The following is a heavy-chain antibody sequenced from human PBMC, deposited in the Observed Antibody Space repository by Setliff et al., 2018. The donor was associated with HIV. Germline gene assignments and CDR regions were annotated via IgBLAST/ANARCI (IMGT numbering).Heavy chain of an antibody. D-gene: IGHD6-13*01. CDR1: GFNFKSYG. V-gene: IGHV3-33*08. J-gene: IGHJ4*02. CDR2: IWYDGSKK. Sequence: GGSLRLSCAASGFNFKSYGMHWVRQAPGKGLEWVAVIWYDGSKKYYADSVKGRFTISRDNAKNSLYLQMNSLRAEDTAVYYCARSRAAGFDYWGQGTLVTVSS. CDR3: ARSRAAGFDY.